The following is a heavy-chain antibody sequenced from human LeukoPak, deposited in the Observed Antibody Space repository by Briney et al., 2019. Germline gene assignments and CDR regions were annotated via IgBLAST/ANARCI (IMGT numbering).Heavy chain of an antibody. D-gene: IGHD3-9*01. J-gene: IGHJ4*02. CDR3: AHRQHDILTGYYDY. Sequence: SGPTLVNPTQTLTLTCTFSGFPLSTSGVGVGWIRQPPGKALEWLALIYWDDDKRYSPSLKSRLTITKDTSKNQVVLTMTNMDPVDTATYYCAHRQHDILTGYYDYWGQGTLVTVSS. V-gene: IGHV2-5*02. CDR2: IYWDDDK. CDR1: GFPLSTSGVG.